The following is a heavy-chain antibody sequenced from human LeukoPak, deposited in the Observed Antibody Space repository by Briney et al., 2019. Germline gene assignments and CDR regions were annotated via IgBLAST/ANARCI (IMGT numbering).Heavy chain of an antibody. J-gene: IGHJ5*02. CDR1: GGSFSGYY. CDR2: INHSGSP. Sequence: SETLSLTCAVYGGSFSGYYWRWNRQPPGKGGEWIGEINHSGSPNYHPSLKTRVPISVDTSKPQFSLKLRSVTAADTAVYYCARARAHIVVVPARRWFDPWGQGTLVTVSS. D-gene: IGHD2-2*01. V-gene: IGHV4-34*01. CDR3: ARARAHIVVVPARRWFDP.